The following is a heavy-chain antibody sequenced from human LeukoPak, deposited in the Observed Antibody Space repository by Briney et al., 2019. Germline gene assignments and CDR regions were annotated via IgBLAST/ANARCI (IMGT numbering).Heavy chain of an antibody. CDR1: GFTFSSYW. V-gene: IGHV3-74*01. CDR2: INSDGITT. Sequence: GGSLRLSCAACGFTFSSYWMHWVRQAPGKGLVWVSRINSDGITTSYADSVKGRFTISRDNTKNTLYLQMNSLRAEDTAMYYCAKARGYTYGYFLDYWGQGTLVTVSS. CDR3: AKARGYTYGYFLDY. D-gene: IGHD5-18*01. J-gene: IGHJ4*02.